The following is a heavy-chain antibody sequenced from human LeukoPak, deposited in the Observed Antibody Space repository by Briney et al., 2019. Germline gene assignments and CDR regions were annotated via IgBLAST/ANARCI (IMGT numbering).Heavy chain of an antibody. J-gene: IGHJ4*02. CDR3: ATVRDIVVGGGPYYFDY. Sequence: GASVKVSCKASGYTFSSYSISWVRQAPGQGLEWMGWINPHNGDTNYAQKFQGRVTMTRDTSITTAYMELSRLKSDDTAVYYCATVRDIVVGGGPYYFDYWGQGTLVTVSS. V-gene: IGHV1-2*02. CDR2: INPHNGDT. CDR1: GYTFSSYS. D-gene: IGHD2-15*01.